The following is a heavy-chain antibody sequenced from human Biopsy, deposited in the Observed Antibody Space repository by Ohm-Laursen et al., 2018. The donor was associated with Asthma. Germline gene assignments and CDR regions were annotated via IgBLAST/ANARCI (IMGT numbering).Heavy chain of an antibody. V-gene: IGHV3-30*04. CDR1: GFTFSRYV. J-gene: IGHJ6*02. D-gene: IGHD3-9*01. Sequence: SLRLSCAASGFTFSRYVMHWVRQAPGKGLEWGVVISNDGKNEYYGDSVKGRFTISRDKSKSTLYLQLSSLRAEDTAVYFCAREPIKATYFYGMDVWGQGTTVTVSS. CDR2: ISNDGKNE. CDR3: AREPIKATYFYGMDV.